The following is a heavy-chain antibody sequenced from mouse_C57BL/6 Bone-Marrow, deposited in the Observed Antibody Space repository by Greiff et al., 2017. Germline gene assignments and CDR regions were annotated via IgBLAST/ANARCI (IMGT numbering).Heavy chain of an antibody. D-gene: IGHD3-2*02. CDR1: GYTFTSYG. Sequence: VKLQQSGAELARPGASVKLSCKASGYTFTSYGISWVKQRTGQGLEWIGEIYPRSGNTYYNEKFKGKATLTADKSSSTAYMELRSLTSEDSAVYFCARGRDSSGYFDYWGQGTTLTVSS. J-gene: IGHJ2*01. CDR3: ARGRDSSGYFDY. CDR2: IYPRSGNT. V-gene: IGHV1-81*01.